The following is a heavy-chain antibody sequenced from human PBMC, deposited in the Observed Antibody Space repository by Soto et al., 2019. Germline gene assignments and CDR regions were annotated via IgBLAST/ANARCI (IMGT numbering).Heavy chain of an antibody. CDR3: ARLLHSDYVQTSDY. J-gene: IGHJ4*02. CDR2: IYPGDSDT. CDR1: VYSFTSYW. V-gene: IGHV5-51*01. D-gene: IGHD5-12*01. Sequence: RXESLKIDLQGSVYSFTSYWVGWVRQMPGKGLEWMGIIYPGDSDTRYSPSFQGQVTISADKSISTAYLQWSSLKASDTAMYYCARLLHSDYVQTSDYWGQGTLVTVSS.